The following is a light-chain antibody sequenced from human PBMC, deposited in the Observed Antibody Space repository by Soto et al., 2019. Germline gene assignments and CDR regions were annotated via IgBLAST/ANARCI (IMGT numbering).Light chain of an antibody. Sequence: EIVMTQSPATRSVSPGERATLSCRASHSVSSNLAWYQQKPGQAPRLLIYGASNRATGIPDRFSGSGSGTDFNLTITRLEPEDSAVYFCQQYTGPPTTFGQGTRLEIK. CDR3: QQYTGPPTT. V-gene: IGKV3-20*01. CDR2: GAS. J-gene: IGKJ5*01. CDR1: HSVSSN.